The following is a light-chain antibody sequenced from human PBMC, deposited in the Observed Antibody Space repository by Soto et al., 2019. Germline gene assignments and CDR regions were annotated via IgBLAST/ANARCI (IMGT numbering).Light chain of an antibody. CDR2: AAS. J-gene: IGKJ5*01. CDR1: QSISSY. Sequence: DIQMTKSPSSLSASVGDRVTITCRASQSISSYLNWYQQKPGKAPKLLIYAASILETGVPSRFSGSGSGTDFTFTISSLQPEDIATYYCQKYDNIRVTFGQGTRLEIK. CDR3: QKYDNIRVT. V-gene: IGKV1-33*01.